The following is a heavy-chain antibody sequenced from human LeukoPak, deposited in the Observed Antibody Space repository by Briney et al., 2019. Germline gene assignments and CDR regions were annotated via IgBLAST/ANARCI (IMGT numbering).Heavy chain of an antibody. CDR1: GGSISSSNW. D-gene: IGHD2-2*01. CDR3: ARGDEGYCSSTSCRYYYYYGMDV. CDR2: IYHSGST. Sequence: SGTLSLTCAVSGGSISSSNWWSWVRQPPGKGLEWIGVIYHSGSTNYNPSLKSRVIISVDKSKNQFSLKLSSVTAADTAVYYCARGDEGYCSSTSCRYYYYYGMDVWGQGTTVTVSS. J-gene: IGHJ6*02. V-gene: IGHV4-4*02.